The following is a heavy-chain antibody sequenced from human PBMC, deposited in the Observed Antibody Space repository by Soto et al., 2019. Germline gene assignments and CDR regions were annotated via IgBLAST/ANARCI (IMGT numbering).Heavy chain of an antibody. J-gene: IGHJ5*02. CDR1: CFTFGDSY. CDR2: ISPGSRYP. Sequence: GGSLRLSCVLSCFTFGDSYMSWIRQAPGKGLEWLSYISPGSRYPAYADSVKGRFTISRDNAKRSLYLQMMSLTAEDTAIYYCVRGGGGGLFDPWGQGTMVTVSS. D-gene: IGHD2-15*01. V-gene: IGHV3-11*06. CDR3: VRGGGGGLFDP.